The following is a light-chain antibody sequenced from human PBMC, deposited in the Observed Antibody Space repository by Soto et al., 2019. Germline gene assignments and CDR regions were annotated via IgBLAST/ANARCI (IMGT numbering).Light chain of an antibody. Sequence: QSVLTQPPSVSGAPGQRVTISCTGSSSNIGEGYDVHWYQQLPGTAPKLLIYGNSNRPSGVPDRFSGSKSGTSASLAITGLQAEDESDYYFQSYDSSISGEVFGTGTKGTVL. J-gene: IGLJ1*01. CDR2: GNS. V-gene: IGLV1-40*01. CDR3: QSYDSSISGEV. CDR1: SSNIGEGYD.